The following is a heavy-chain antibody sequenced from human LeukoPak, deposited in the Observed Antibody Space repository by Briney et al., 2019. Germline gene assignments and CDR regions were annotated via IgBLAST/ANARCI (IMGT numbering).Heavy chain of an antibody. CDR2: INHSGST. D-gene: IGHD3-9*01. CDR3: ARASDYYDILTGYWYYMDV. V-gene: IGHV4-34*01. Sequence: SETLSLTCAVYGGSFSGYYWSWIRQPPGKGLEWIGEINHSGSTNYNPSLKSRVTISVDTSKNQFSLKLSSVTAADTAVYYCARASDYYDILTGYWYYMDVWGKGTPVTISS. CDR1: GGSFSGYY. J-gene: IGHJ6*03.